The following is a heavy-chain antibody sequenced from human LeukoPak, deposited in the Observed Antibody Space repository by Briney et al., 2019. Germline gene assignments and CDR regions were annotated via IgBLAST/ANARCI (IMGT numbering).Heavy chain of an antibody. V-gene: IGHV4-30-4*08. CDR3: ARLYSYGPLFDAFDI. CDR1: GGSISSGDYY. Sequence: SETLSLTCTVSGGSISSGDYYWSWIRQPPGKGLEWIGYIYYSGSTYYNPSLKSRVTISVDTSRNQFSLKLSSVTAADTAVYYCARLYSYGPLFDAFDIWGQGTMVTVSS. CDR2: IYYSGST. J-gene: IGHJ3*02. D-gene: IGHD5-18*01.